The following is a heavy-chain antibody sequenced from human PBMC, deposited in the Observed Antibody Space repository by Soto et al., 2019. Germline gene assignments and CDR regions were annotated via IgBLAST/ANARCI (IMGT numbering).Heavy chain of an antibody. V-gene: IGHV3-30*18. Sequence: PGGSLRLSCAASGFTFRSCAMHWVRQAPGKGPEWVAVISYDGSNKLYSDSVKGRFTISRDNSKNTLYLQMNSLKAEDTAVYRCVKGLYCYGSGSHGMEVWAQGTAVTVSS. CDR3: VKGLYCYGSGSHGMEV. CDR2: ISYDGSNK. CDR1: GFTFRSCA. D-gene: IGHD3-10*01. J-gene: IGHJ6*02.